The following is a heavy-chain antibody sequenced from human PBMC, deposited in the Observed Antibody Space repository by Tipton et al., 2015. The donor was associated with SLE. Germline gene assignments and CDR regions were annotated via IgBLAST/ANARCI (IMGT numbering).Heavy chain of an antibody. CDR2: IYYSGST. J-gene: IGHJ4*02. D-gene: IGHD5-12*01. CDR3: ARRLARYSGYDYFDY. Sequence: LSLTCTVSGGSISSYYWSWIRQPPGKGLEWIGYIYYSGSTNYNPSLKSRVTISVDTSKNQFSLKLSSVTAADTAVYYCARRLARYSGYDYFDYWGQGTLVTVSS. CDR1: GGSISSYY. V-gene: IGHV4-59*08.